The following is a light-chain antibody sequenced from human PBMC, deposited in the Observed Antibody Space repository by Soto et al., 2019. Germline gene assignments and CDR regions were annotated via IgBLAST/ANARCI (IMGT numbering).Light chain of an antibody. J-gene: IGLJ1*01. Sequence: QSVLTQPASVSGSPGQSITISCTGTSSDVGNYNYVSWYQHHPGKAPKVMIYEVRNRPSGVSNRFSGSKSGNTASLAISGLQDEEEADYYCSSYSSTKTRVFGTGTKVTV. CDR2: EVR. CDR3: SSYSSTKTRV. CDR1: SSDVGNYNY. V-gene: IGLV2-14*01.